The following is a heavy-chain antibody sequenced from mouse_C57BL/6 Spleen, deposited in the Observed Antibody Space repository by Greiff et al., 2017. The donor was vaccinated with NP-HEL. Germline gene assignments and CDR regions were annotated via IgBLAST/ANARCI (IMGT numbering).Heavy chain of an antibody. CDR3: ARSGKDSSGYKNIWFAY. J-gene: IGHJ3*01. D-gene: IGHD3-2*02. CDR2: IDPSDSET. Sequence: QVQLQQPGAELVRPGSSVKLSCKASGYTFTSYWMHWVKQRPIQGLEWIGNIDPSDSETHYNQKFKDKATLTVDKSSSTAYMQLSSLTSEDSAVYYCARSGKDSSGYKNIWFAYWGQGTLVTVSA. V-gene: IGHV1-52*01. CDR1: GYTFTSYW.